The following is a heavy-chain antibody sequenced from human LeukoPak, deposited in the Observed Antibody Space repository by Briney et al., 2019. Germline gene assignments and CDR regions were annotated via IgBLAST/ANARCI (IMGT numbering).Heavy chain of an antibody. J-gene: IGHJ6*02. D-gene: IGHD5-24*01. Sequence: GASVKVSCKASGYTFTTYAIHWVRQAPGQRLEWMGWINAGNGNTKYSQKFQGRVTITRDTSASTAYMELSSLRSEDTAVYYCARDVNQMATRMDVWGQGTTVTVSS. CDR2: INAGNGNT. CDR3: ARDVNQMATRMDV. V-gene: IGHV1-3*01. CDR1: GYTFTTYA.